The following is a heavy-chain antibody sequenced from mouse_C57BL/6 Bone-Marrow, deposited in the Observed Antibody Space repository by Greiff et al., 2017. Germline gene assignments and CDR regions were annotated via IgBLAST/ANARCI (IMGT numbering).Heavy chain of an antibody. D-gene: IGHD3-2*02. CDR2: IYPGSGNT. Sequence: QVQLKESGAELVRPGASVKLSCKASGYTFTDYYINWVKQRPGQGLEWIARIYPGSGNTYYNEKFKGKATLTAEKSSITAYMQLSSLTSEDSAVYFCARRGASSGPFAYWGQGTLVTVSA. CDR1: GYTFTDYY. J-gene: IGHJ3*01. CDR3: ARRGASSGPFAY. V-gene: IGHV1-76*01.